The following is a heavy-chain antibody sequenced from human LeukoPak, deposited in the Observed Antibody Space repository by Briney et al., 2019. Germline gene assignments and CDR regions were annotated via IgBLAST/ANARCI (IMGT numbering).Heavy chain of an antibody. Sequence: TGGSLRLSCAASGFTFSNAWMSWVRQAPGKGLEWVGRIKSKTDGGTTDYAAPVKGRFTISRDDSKNTLYLQMNSLKTEDTAVYYCTTGDSSGYYSYYYYGMDVWGQGTTVTVSS. CDR3: TTGDSSGYYSYYYYGMDV. V-gene: IGHV3-15*01. J-gene: IGHJ6*02. CDR1: GFTFSNAW. D-gene: IGHD3-22*01. CDR2: IKSKTDGGTT.